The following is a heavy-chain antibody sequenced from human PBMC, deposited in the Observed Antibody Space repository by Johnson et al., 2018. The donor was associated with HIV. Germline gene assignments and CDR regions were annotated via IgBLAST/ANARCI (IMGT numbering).Heavy chain of an antibody. J-gene: IGHJ3*02. CDR3: AGGLRRTTVGNDAFDI. CDR2: IWYDGREK. D-gene: IGHD4-23*01. Sequence: QVQLVESGGGVVQPGRSLRLSCAASGFTFSTYGMHWVRQAPGKGLEWVALIWYDGREKDYADSVKGRFTISRDNAKNTLYRQMNSLRAEDTAVYYCAGGLRRTTVGNDAFDIWGQGTMVTVSS. CDR1: GFTFSTYG. V-gene: IGHV3-33*01.